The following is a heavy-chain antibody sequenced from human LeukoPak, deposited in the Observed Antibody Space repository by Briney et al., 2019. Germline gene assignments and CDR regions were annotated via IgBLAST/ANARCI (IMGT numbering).Heavy chain of an antibody. D-gene: IGHD4-17*01. CDR3: ARGSDETVTISGWFDP. J-gene: IGHJ5*02. CDR1: GFTLSNHW. CDR2: LNSDGRTT. Sequence: AGGSLRLSCAASGFTLSNHWMHWVRQGPGKGLVWVSRLNSDGRTTTYADSVKGRFTISRDNAKNTLYLQMNSLRVEDTAVYYCARGSDETVTISGWFDPWGQGTLVTVSS. V-gene: IGHV3-74*01.